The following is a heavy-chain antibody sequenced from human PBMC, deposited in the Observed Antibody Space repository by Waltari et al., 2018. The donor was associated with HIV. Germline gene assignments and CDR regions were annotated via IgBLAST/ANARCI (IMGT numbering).Heavy chain of an antibody. V-gene: IGHV4-4*07. CDR2: IYTSGST. D-gene: IGHD3-16*02. J-gene: IGHJ4*02. CDR1: GGSISSYY. CDR3: ARDPHYDYVWGSYRYHFDY. Sequence: QVQLQESGPGLVKPSETLSLTCTVSGGSISSYYWSWIRQPAGTGLEWIGRIYTSGSTNYNPTRKSRVTMSVDTSKNQFSLKLSSVTAADTAVYYCARDPHYDYVWGSYRYHFDYWGQGTLVTVSS.